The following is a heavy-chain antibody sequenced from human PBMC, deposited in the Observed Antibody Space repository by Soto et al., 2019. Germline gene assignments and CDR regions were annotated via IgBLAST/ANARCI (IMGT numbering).Heavy chain of an antibody. D-gene: IGHD6-19*01. V-gene: IGHV3-66*01. Sequence: EVQLVESGGGLVQPGGSLRLSCAASGFTVSSNYMSWVRQAPGKGLEWVSVIYSGGGTYYADSVKGRFTISRDNSKNTLYLQMNSLRAEDTAVYYCARWVVPMAGTGEGGFDYWGQGTLVTVSS. CDR3: ARWVVPMAGTGEGGFDY. CDR1: GFTVSSNY. CDR2: IYSGGGT. J-gene: IGHJ4*02.